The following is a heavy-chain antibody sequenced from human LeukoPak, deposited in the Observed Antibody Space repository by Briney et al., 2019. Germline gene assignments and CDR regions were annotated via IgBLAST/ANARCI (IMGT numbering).Heavy chain of an antibody. CDR3: ARRIAGRLINDAFDI. J-gene: IGHJ3*02. D-gene: IGHD6-6*01. V-gene: IGHV1-2*02. CDR1: GYTFTGHY. CDR2: INPYSGGT. Sequence: ASVKVSCKASGYTFTGHYMHWVRQAPGQGPEWMGWINPYSGGTHYALMFQDRVTMTRDTSISTAYMELSRLRSDDTAVYYCARRIAGRLINDAFDIWGQGTMVTVSS.